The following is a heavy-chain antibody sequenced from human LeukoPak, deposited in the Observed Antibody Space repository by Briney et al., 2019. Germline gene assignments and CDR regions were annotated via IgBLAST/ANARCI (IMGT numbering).Heavy chain of an antibody. CDR1: GYTFTVYY. Sequence: ASVTVSCKASGYTFTVYYMHWVRQAPGQGQEWMGWINPNSGGTNYAQKFQGRVTITRDTSISTAYMELSRLRSDDTAVYYCARDWGDCSGGSCYRIFPDYWGQGTLVTVSS. J-gene: IGHJ4*02. CDR2: INPNSGGT. CDR3: ARDWGDCSGGSCYRIFPDY. D-gene: IGHD2-15*01. V-gene: IGHV1-2*02.